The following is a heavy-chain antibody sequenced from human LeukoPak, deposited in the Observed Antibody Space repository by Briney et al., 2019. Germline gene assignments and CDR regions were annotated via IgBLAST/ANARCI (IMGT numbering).Heavy chain of an antibody. CDR1: GFTFSSYS. CDR2: ISSSSSYI. J-gene: IGHJ4*02. CDR3: ARSSTSHDYGDYAPDCFDY. D-gene: IGHD4-17*01. V-gene: IGHV3-21*01. Sequence: GGSLRLSCAASGFTFSSYSMNWVRQAPGKGLEWVSSISSSSSYIYYADSVKGRFTISRDNAKNSLYLQMNSLRAEDTAVYYCARSSTSHDYGDYAPDCFDYWGQGTLVTVSS.